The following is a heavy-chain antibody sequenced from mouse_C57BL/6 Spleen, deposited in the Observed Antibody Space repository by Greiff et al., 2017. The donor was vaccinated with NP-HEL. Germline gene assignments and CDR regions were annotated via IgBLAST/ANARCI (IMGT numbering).Heavy chain of an antibody. CDR3: GRGNDYGREGFAY. J-gene: IGHJ3*01. V-gene: IGHV1-82*01. CDR2: IYPGDGDT. D-gene: IGHD1-1*01. CDR1: GYAFSSSW. Sequence: QVQLKESGPELVKPGASVKISCKASGYAFSSSWMNWVKQRPGKGLEWIGRIYPGDGDTNYNGKFKGKATLTVDKSSSTAYMQLSSLTSEDSAVYFCGRGNDYGREGFAYWGQGTLVTVSA.